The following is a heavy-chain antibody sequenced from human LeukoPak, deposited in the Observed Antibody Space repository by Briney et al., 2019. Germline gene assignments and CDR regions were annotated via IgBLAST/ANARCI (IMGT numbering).Heavy chain of an antibody. D-gene: IGHD4-17*01. J-gene: IGHJ4*02. V-gene: IGHV1-2*04. CDR2: INPNSGGT. CDR1: GYTFTGYY. CDR3: ARGVYGDYVLEY. Sequence: ASVKVCCKASGYTFTGYYMHWVRQAPGQGLEWMGWINPNSGGTNYAQKFQGWVTMTRDTSISTAYMELSRLRSDDTAVYYCARGVYGDYVLEYWGQGTLVTVSS.